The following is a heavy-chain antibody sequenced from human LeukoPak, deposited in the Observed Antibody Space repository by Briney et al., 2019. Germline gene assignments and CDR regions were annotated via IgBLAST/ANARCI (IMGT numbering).Heavy chain of an antibody. J-gene: IGHJ4*02. Sequence: VASVKVSCKASGYTFTSHYMHWVRQAPGQGLEWMGIINPSGGSTSYAQKFQGRVTMTRDTSTSTGYMELSSLRSEDTALYYCARGAGAQTYYFDYWGQGTLVTVSS. CDR2: INPSGGST. V-gene: IGHV1-46*01. CDR1: GYTFTSHY. CDR3: ARGAGAQTYYFDY. D-gene: IGHD1-26*01.